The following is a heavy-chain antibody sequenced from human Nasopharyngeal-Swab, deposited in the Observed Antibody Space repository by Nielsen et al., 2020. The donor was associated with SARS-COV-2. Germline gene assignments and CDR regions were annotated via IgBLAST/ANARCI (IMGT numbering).Heavy chain of an antibody. V-gene: IGHV5-10-1*01. Sequence: KVSCKGSGYSFTSYWISWVRQMPGKGLEWVGRIDPSDSYTNYSPSFQGHVTISADKSISTAYLQWSSLKASDTAMYYCAHQGVTGTTGGFDYWGQGTLVAVSS. CDR3: AHQGVTGTTGGFDY. CDR1: GYSFTSYW. CDR2: IDPSDSYT. D-gene: IGHD1-7*01. J-gene: IGHJ4*02.